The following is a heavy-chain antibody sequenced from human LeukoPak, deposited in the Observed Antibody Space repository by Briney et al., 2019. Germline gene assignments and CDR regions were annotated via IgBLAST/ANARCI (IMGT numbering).Heavy chain of an antibody. J-gene: IGHJ4*02. CDR2: TRNKARSYTT. D-gene: IGHD7-27*01. CDR1: GFTFSDHY. V-gene: IGHV3-72*01. CDR3: ARALLTGGRYYFDS. Sequence: QTGGSLRLSCAVSGFTFSDHYMDWVRQAPGKGLEWVGRTRNKARSYTTEYVASVKGRFTISRDDSKISLYLQMNSLKTEDTAVYYCARALLTGGRYYFDSWGQGTLVTVSS.